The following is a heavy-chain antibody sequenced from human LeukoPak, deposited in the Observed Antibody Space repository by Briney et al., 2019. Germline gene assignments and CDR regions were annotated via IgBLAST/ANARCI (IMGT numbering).Heavy chain of an antibody. V-gene: IGHV3-30*18. CDR2: ISYNGGNK. CDR3: AKDVVMMVYAFDS. J-gene: IGHJ4*02. D-gene: IGHD2-8*01. CDR1: GIIFNNYG. Sequence: PGGSLRLSCAASGIIFNNYGMHWVRRAPGKGPEWVAAISYNGGNKYYADSVKGRFTISRDNSKNMLYLQMNSLRPEDTATYYCAKDVVMMVYAFDSWGQGTLVTVSS.